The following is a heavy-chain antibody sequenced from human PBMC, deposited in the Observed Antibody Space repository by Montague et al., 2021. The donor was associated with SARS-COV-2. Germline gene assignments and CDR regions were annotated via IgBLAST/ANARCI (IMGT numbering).Heavy chain of an antibody. CDR3: ARSLLWFGELNAFDI. CDR1: GFSLSTSGMC. Sequence: PALVKPTQTLTLTCTFSGFSLSTSGMCVSWIRQPPGKALEWLALIDWDDDKYNSTSLKTRLTISKDTSKNQVVLTMTNMDPVDTATYYCARSLLWFGELNAFDIWGQGTMVTVSS. V-gene: IGHV2-70*01. CDR2: IDWDDDK. D-gene: IGHD3-10*01. J-gene: IGHJ3*02.